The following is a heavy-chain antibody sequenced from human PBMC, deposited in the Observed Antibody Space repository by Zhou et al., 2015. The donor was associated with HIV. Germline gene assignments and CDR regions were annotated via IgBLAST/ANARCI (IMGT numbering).Heavy chain of an antibody. J-gene: IGHJ5*02. D-gene: IGHD1-26*01. V-gene: IGHV1-3*01. Sequence: QVQLVQSGAEMKRPGASVKVSCKASGYTFTSYAMHWVRQAPGQGLEWMAWIHPVRGYITISQKFQGRVTVTTDTSATTAYLELSDLRSEDTAVYYCARPLRIDVDWFDTWGQGTLVRVSS. CDR2: IHPVRGYI. CDR3: ARPLRIDVDWFDT. CDR1: GYTFTSYA.